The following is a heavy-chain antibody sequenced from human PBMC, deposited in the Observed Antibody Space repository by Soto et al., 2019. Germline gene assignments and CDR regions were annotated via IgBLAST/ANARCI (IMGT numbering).Heavy chain of an antibody. CDR3: ARSAGTVTTPWYFDY. J-gene: IGHJ4*02. Sequence: GASVKVSCKASGYTFTSYYMHWVRQAPGQGLEWMGIINPSGGSTSYAQKFQGRVTMTRDTSTSTVYMELSSLRSEDTAVYYCARSAGTVTTPWYFDYWGQGTPVTVSS. V-gene: IGHV1-46*03. CDR1: GYTFTSYY. CDR2: INPSGGST. D-gene: IGHD4-17*01.